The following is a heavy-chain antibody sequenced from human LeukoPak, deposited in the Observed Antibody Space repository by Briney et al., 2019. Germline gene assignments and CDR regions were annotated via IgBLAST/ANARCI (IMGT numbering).Heavy chain of an antibody. CDR3: ARVNQLLTIDY. V-gene: IGHV3-53*01. CDR1: GCTVSDNY. D-gene: IGHD4/OR15-4a*01. J-gene: IGHJ4*02. CDR2: IYSGGST. Sequence: PGGSLRLSCAASGCTVSDNYMSWVRQAPWKGLEWVSVIYSGGSTYYSDSVTGRFTISRGNSKNTLYLQMNSLRAEDTAVYYCARVNQLLTIDYWGQGTLVTVSS.